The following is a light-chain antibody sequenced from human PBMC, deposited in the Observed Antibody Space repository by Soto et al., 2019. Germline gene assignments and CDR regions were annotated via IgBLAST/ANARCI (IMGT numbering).Light chain of an antibody. CDR1: SSDVGGYNY. Sequence: QSALTQPASVSGSPGQSITISCTGTSSDVGGYNYVSWYQQHPGKAPKLMIYEVSNRPSGVSNRFSGSKSGNTASLTISGLQAEDEADYHCSSYTSSSTYVFGTGTKLTVL. J-gene: IGLJ1*01. V-gene: IGLV2-14*01. CDR2: EVS. CDR3: SSYTSSSTYV.